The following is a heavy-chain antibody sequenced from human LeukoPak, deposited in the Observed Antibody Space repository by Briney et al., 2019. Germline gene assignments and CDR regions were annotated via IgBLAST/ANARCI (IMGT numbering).Heavy chain of an antibody. CDR2: IYSGGRT. D-gene: IGHD6-13*01. Sequence: GGSLRLPCAASGFIVSNNYMSWVRQAPGKGLEWVSVIYSGGRTYYADSLKGRFTISRDISKNTVYLQMNSLRVEDTAVYYCASSYTSSWYYFDYWGQGTQVTVSS. V-gene: IGHV3-66*01. CDR3: ASSYTSSWYYFDY. J-gene: IGHJ4*02. CDR1: GFIVSNNY.